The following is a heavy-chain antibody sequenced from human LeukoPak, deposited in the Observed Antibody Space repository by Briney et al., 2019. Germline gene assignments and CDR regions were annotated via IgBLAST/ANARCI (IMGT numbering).Heavy chain of an antibody. CDR3: ARHNAAAEDY. D-gene: IGHD6-13*01. V-gene: IGHV4-39*01. CDR2: IYYSGST. Sequence: SETLSLTCTVSGVSISSSSYYWGWIRQPPGKGLEWIGSIYYSGSTYYNPSLKSRVTISVDTSKNQFSLKLSSVTAADTAVYYCARHNAAAEDYWGQGTLVTVSS. CDR1: GVSISSSSYY. J-gene: IGHJ4*02.